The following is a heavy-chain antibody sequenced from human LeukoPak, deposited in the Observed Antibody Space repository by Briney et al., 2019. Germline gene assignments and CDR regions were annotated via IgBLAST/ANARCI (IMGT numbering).Heavy chain of an antibody. CDR2: IYYSGST. CDR3: ARRVTTDFWSGYYENYYYYMDV. J-gene: IGHJ6*03. V-gene: IGHV4-59*01. D-gene: IGHD3-3*01. CDR1: GGSISSYY. Sequence: PSETLSLTCTVSGGSISSYYWNWIRQPPGKGLEWIGYIYYSGSTNYNPSLKSRVTISLDTSKNQFSLKLSSVTAADTAVYYCARRVTTDFWSGYYENYYYYMDVWGKGTTVTVSS.